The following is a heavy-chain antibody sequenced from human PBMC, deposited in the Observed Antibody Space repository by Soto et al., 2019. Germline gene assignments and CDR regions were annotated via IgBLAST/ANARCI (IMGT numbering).Heavy chain of an antibody. CDR2: IWYDGSNK. Sequence: GGSLRLSCAASGFTFSSYGMHWVRQAPGKGLEWVAVIWYDGSNKYYADSVKGRFTIFRDNAKNTLYLQMNSLRAEGTAVYYCARDKGSFDPWGQGTLVTVSS. CDR3: ARDKGSFDP. J-gene: IGHJ5*02. CDR1: GFTFSSYG. V-gene: IGHV3-33*01.